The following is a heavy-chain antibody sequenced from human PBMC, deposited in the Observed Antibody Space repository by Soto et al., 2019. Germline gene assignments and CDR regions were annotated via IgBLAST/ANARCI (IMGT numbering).Heavy chain of an antibody. CDR3: ASSCSSTSCYRDPTS. CDR2: ISSSSSYT. CDR1: GFTFSDYY. D-gene: IGHD2-2*02. J-gene: IGHJ5*02. V-gene: IGHV3-11*06. Sequence: GGSLILSCAASGFTFSDYYMSWIRQAPGKGLEWVSYISSSSSYTNYADSVKGRFTISRDNAKNSLYLQMNSLRAEDTAVYYCASSCSSTSCYRDPTSWGQGNLVTVSS.